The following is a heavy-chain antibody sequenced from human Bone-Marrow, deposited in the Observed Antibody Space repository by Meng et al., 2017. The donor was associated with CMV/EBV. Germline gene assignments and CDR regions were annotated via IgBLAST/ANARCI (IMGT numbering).Heavy chain of an antibody. CDR1: GGSISSSNYY. V-gene: IGHV4-39*07. Sequence: SDTLSLTCTVSGGSISSSNYYWGWIRQPPGKGLEWIGEINHSGSTNYNPSLKSRVTISVDTSKNQFSLKLSSVTAADTAVYYCARGLRGQYYYGSGTNLDYWGQGTLVTVSS. CDR2: INHSGST. D-gene: IGHD3-10*01. J-gene: IGHJ4*02. CDR3: ARGLRGQYYYGSGTNLDY.